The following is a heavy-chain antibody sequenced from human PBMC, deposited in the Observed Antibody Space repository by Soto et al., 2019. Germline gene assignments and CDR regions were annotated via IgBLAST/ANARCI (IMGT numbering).Heavy chain of an antibody. CDR1: GFTFSSYA. D-gene: IGHD6-6*01. J-gene: IGHJ4*02. Sequence: GGSLRLSCAASGFTFSSYAMSWVRQAPGKGLEWVSAISGSGGSTYYADSVKGRFTISRDNSKNTLYLQMNSLRAKDTAVYYCAIEYSSSPGYYWGQGTLVTVSS. CDR2: ISGSGGST. V-gene: IGHV3-23*01. CDR3: AIEYSSSPGYY.